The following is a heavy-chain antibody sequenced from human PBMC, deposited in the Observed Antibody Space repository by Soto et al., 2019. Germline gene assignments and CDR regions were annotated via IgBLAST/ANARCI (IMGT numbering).Heavy chain of an antibody. CDR2: ISAYNDNT. J-gene: IGHJ6*02. V-gene: IGHV1-18*01. CDR1: GYTFTSYG. CDR3: AIDILGTIFGVVIMGSSYYGMDV. D-gene: IGHD3-3*01. Sequence: QVQLVQSGAEVKKPGAAVKVSCKASGYTFTSYGISWVRQAPGQGLEWMGWISAYNDNTNYAPKLQGRATMTSDTSTSTAYMELRSMRPDDTAVYYCAIDILGTIFGVVIMGSSYYGMDVWGQGTTPTVSS.